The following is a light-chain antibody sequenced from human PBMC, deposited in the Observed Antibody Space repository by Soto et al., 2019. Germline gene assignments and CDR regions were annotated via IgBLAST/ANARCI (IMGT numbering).Light chain of an antibody. CDR1: QSISIW. CDR2: KAS. V-gene: IGKV1-5*03. CDR3: QQLNAYPIT. J-gene: IGKJ5*01. Sequence: IQMTQSPSTLSSSIGDIVTIACRASQSISIWLAWYQQKPGKAPKILIYKASSLESGVPSRFSGSGSGTEFTLTISSLQPEDFATYYCQQLNAYPITFGQGTRLEIK.